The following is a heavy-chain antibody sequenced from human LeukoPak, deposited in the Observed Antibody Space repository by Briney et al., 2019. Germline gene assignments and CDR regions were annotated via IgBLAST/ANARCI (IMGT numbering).Heavy chain of an antibody. CDR2: ISSSGGTT. CDR1: GFTSSDYY. V-gene: IGHV3-11*01. CDR3: ARSNYYTVDV. J-gene: IGHJ6*02. Sequence: GGSLRLSCAASGFTSSDYYMTWIRQPPGKGPEWISYISSSGGTTTYVDSVKGRFTISRDNAKNSLYLQMNSLRTDDTAVYYCARSNYYTVDVWGQGTAVTVSS.